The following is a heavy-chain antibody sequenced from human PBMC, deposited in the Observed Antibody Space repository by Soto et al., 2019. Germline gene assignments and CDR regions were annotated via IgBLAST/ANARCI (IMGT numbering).Heavy chain of an antibody. J-gene: IGHJ6*03. V-gene: IGHV1-46*03. Sequence: PSVKVSCKASGYTFTSYYMHWVRQAPGQGLEWMGIINPRGGSTSYAQKFQGRVTMTRDTSTSTVYMELSSLRSEDTAVYYCASAYGSGSYVYYYYMDVWGKGTTVTVSS. CDR1: GYTFTSYY. D-gene: IGHD3-10*01. CDR2: INPRGGST. CDR3: ASAYGSGSYVYYYYMDV.